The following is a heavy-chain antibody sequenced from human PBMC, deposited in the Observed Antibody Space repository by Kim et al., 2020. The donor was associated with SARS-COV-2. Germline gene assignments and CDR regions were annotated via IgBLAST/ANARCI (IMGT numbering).Heavy chain of an antibody. V-gene: IGHV3-33*01. D-gene: IGHD3-10*01. CDR3: ARDTPLVRGAPMDV. Sequence: ADSVKGRFTLPRDNSKNTRYLQMNGLRAADTAVYYCARDTPLVRGAPMDVWGQGTTVTVSS. J-gene: IGHJ6*02.